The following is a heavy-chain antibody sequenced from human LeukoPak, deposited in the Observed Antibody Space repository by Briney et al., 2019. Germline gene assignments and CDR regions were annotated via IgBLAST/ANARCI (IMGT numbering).Heavy chain of an antibody. J-gene: IGHJ3*02. CDR3: ARDLRALYSENYWVSGFDI. D-gene: IGHD1-26*01. V-gene: IGHV1-18*01. Sequence: ASVKVSCKASGYTFTSHGVCWVRPAPGQGLEWMGWIRAYNGNPDNAQKFQGRVTMTTETSTSTAYMELRSLRSDDTAVYYCARDLRALYSENYWVSGFDIWGEGTMVTVAS. CDR2: IRAYNGNP. CDR1: GYTFTSHG.